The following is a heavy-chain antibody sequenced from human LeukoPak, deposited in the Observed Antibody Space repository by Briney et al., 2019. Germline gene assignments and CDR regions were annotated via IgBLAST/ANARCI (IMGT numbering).Heavy chain of an antibody. Sequence: GGSLRLSCVASGFTFSNYAMSWVRQAPGKGLEWVSAITGSGTSTYYADSLKGRFTISRDNSKYTVFLQMNSLRHEDTAIYYCVIWGDYDVLTGYYVPDYWGQGTLVTVSS. V-gene: IGHV3-23*01. D-gene: IGHD3-9*01. CDR2: ITGSGTST. J-gene: IGHJ4*02. CDR1: GFTFSNYA. CDR3: VIWGDYDVLTGYYVPDY.